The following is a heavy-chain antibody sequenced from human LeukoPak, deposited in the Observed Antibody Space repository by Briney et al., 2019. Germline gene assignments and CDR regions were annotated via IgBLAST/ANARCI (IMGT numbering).Heavy chain of an antibody. J-gene: IGHJ3*02. CDR3: ARYSSSWHAYDI. V-gene: IGHV3-7*05. CDR2: IKQDGSEK. CDR1: GFTFSSSW. D-gene: IGHD6-13*01. Sequence: PGGSLRLSCAASGFTFSSSWMSWVRQAPGKGLQWVANIKQDGSEKYYVDSVKGRFTISRDNAKNSLSLQMNSLRAEDTAVYYCARYSSSWHAYDIWGQGTMATVSA.